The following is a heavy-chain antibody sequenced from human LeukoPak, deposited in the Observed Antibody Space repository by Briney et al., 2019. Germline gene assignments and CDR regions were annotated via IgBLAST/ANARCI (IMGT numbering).Heavy chain of an antibody. J-gene: IGHJ4*02. V-gene: IGHV3-11*01. CDR3: AGYYDSSGYYPDY. D-gene: IGHD3-22*01. CDR1: GFTFSDYY. Sequence: GGSLRLSCAASGFTFSDYYMSWIRQAPGKGLEWVSYISSSGSTIYYADSVKGRFTNSRDNAKNSLYLQMNSLRAEDTAVYYCAGYYDSSGYYPDYWGQGTLVTVSS. CDR2: ISSSGSTI.